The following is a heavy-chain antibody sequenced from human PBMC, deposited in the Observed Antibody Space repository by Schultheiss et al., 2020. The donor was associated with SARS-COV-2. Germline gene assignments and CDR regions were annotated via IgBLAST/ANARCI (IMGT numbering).Heavy chain of an antibody. D-gene: IGHD3-10*01. CDR1: GFTFSSYA. Sequence: GGSLRLSCAASGFTFSSYAMSWVRQAPGKGLEWVAVISYDGSNKYYADSVKGRFTISRDNSKNTLYLQMNSLRAEDTAVYYCARELTTERITMVRGVILYYGMDVWGQGTTVTVSS. J-gene: IGHJ6*02. CDR3: ARELTTERITMVRGVILYYGMDV. CDR2: ISYDGSNK. V-gene: IGHV3-30*04.